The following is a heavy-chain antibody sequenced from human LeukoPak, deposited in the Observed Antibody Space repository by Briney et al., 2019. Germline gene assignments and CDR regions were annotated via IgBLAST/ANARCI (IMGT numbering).Heavy chain of an antibody. V-gene: IGHV3-48*03. CDR2: ISSSGSTI. CDR1: GFTFSSFE. D-gene: IGHD3-10*01. CDR3: ASYGSASL. J-gene: IGHJ4*02. Sequence: GGSLRLSCVGSGFTFSSFEMNWVRQAPGKGLEWVSYISSSGSTISYADSAKGRFTISRDNSKNSLYLQMTNLRVEDTAFYHCASYGSASLWGQGTLVTVSS.